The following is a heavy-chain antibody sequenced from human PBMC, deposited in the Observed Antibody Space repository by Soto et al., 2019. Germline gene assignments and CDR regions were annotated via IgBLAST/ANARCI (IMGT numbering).Heavy chain of an antibody. CDR3: ARHGEQQLYMDV. D-gene: IGHD6-13*01. J-gene: IGHJ6*02. Sequence: QLQLQESGPGLVKPSETLSLTCTVSGGSISSSSYYWGWIRQPPGKGLEWIGSIYYSGSTYYNPSLKSRVTISVDTSKNQFSLKLSSVTAADTAVYYCARHGEQQLYMDVWGQGTTVTVSS. CDR2: IYYSGST. V-gene: IGHV4-39*01. CDR1: GGSISSSSYY.